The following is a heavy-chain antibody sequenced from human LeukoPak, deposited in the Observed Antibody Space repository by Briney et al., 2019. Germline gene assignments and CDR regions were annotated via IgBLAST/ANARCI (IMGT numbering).Heavy chain of an antibody. CDR3: ARGVTKFSWFDP. CDR1: GGSISSYY. Sequence: SETLSLTCTVSGGSISSYYWSWIRQPAEKALEWIGRIYTSGSTNYNPSLKSRVTMSVDTSKNQFSLKLSSVTAADTAVYYCARGVTKFSWFDPWGQGTLVTVSS. CDR2: IYTSGST. V-gene: IGHV4-4*07. D-gene: IGHD3-10*02. J-gene: IGHJ5*02.